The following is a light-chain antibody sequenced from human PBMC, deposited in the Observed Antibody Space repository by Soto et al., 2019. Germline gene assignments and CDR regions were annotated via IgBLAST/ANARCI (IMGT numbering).Light chain of an antibody. CDR2: DVS. Sequence: QSALTQPASVSGSPGQWITISCTGTSSDVGGYEYVSWYQQHPGKAPKLMIYDVSNRPSGVSNRFSGSKSGNTASLTICGLQAEDEADYYCSSYTSSSAGWVFGGGTKLTVL. CDR1: SSDVGGYEY. J-gene: IGLJ3*02. V-gene: IGLV2-14*01. CDR3: SSYTSSSAGWV.